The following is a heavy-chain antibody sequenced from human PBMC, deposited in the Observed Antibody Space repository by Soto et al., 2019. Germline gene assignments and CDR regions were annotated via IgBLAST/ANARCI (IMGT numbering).Heavy chain of an antibody. CDR3: ARGHMYDSSDGGADH. D-gene: IGHD6-25*01. J-gene: IGHJ4*02. CDR1: GGTFDTYA. CDR2: IIPIFATP. Sequence: QLVQSGAEVKKPGSSVKLSCTAYGGTFDTYAFSWVRQAPGQGLEWMGGIIPIFATPSYAQKFQGGVTIHADQALSSVSVELTRVTSGAPAVYYCARGHMYDSSDGGADHWGQGTLTTVSS. V-gene: IGHV1-69*01.